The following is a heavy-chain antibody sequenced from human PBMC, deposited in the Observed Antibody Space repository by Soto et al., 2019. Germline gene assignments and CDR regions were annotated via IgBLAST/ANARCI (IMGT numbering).Heavy chain of an antibody. Sequence: PSVKVSCKASGYTFTGYYMHWVRQAPGQGLEWMGWINPNSGGTNYAQKFQGRVTMTRDTSISTAYMELSRLRSDDTAVYYCARDEIVPAAIAYYGMDVWGQGTTVTVSS. CDR3: ARDEIVPAAIAYYGMDV. CDR2: INPNSGGT. V-gene: IGHV1-2*02. D-gene: IGHD2-2*02. CDR1: GYTFTGYY. J-gene: IGHJ6*02.